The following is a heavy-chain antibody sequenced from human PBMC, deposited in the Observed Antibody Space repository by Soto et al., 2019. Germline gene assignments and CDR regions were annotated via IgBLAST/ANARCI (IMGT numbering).Heavy chain of an antibody. D-gene: IGHD6-19*01. V-gene: IGHV1-18*01. Sequence: QVQLVQSGAEVKKPGASVKVSCKASGYTFTSYGISWVRQAPGQGLEWMGWISAYNGNTNYAQKLQGRVTMTTDTSTSTAYMELRSLRSDDTAVYYCARGPRRFQQWLVPYYFDYWGQGPLVTVSS. CDR2: ISAYNGNT. J-gene: IGHJ4*02. CDR1: GYTFTSYG. CDR3: ARGPRRFQQWLVPYYFDY.